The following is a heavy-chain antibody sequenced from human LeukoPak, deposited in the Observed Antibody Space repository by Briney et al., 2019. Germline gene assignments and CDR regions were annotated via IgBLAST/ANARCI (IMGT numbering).Heavy chain of an antibody. CDR1: GYTFTSYG. CDR3: ARVGVAYYYDSSGYYLNY. Sequence: ASVKVSCKASGYTFTSYGISWVRQAPGQGLEWMGWISAYNGNTNYAQKLQGRVTMTTDTSTSTAYMEPRSLRSDDTAVYYCARVGVAYYYDSSGYYLNYWGQGTLVTVSS. V-gene: IGHV1-18*01. D-gene: IGHD3-22*01. CDR2: ISAYNGNT. J-gene: IGHJ4*02.